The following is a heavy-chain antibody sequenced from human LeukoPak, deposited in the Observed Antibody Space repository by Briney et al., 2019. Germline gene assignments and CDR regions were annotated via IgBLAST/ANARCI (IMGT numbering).Heavy chain of an antibody. CDR1: GGSITSYY. D-gene: IGHD4-17*01. V-gene: IGHV4-4*07. CDR2: IYSTGST. Sequence: SETLSLTCSVSGGSITSYYWIWIRQPAGKGLEWIGRIYSTGSTKYNPSLKSRVTMSVDTSKNQFSLKLSSVTAADTAVYYCAGAIGEYYHYYMDVWGRGTTVSVSS. CDR3: AGAIGEYYHYYMDV. J-gene: IGHJ6*03.